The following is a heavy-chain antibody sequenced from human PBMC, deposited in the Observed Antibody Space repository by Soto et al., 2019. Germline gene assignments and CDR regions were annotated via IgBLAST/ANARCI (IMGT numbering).Heavy chain of an antibody. Sequence: EVQLLESRGGLVQPGGSLRLSCAASGFTFSSYAMRWVRQAPVKGLEWVSAISGSGDSTYYADSVKGRFTISRDNSKNTLYMQMNSLRAEDTTVYYCARRGSGSYYDYWGQGTRVTVSS. J-gene: IGHJ4*02. CDR1: GFTFSSYA. CDR3: ARRGSGSYYDY. CDR2: ISGSGDST. D-gene: IGHD1-26*01. V-gene: IGHV3-23*01.